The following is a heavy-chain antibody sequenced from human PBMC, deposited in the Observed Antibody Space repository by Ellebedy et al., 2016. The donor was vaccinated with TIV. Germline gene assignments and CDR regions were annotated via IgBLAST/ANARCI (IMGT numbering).Heavy chain of an antibody. J-gene: IGHJ4*02. V-gene: IGHV4-59*01. CDR1: GGSITSYY. D-gene: IGHD3-3*01. CDR3: ARHTIFGVDY. Sequence: GSLRLSCTVSGGSITSYYWSWLRQPPGKGLEWIGYIRYSGSTNSNPSLKSRVTLSIDTSKIQFSLKLSSVTAADTAVYYCARHTIFGVDYWGQGILVTVSS. CDR2: IRYSGST.